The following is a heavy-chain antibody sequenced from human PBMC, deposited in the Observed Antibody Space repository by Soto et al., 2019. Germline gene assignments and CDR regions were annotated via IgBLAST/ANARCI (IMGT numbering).Heavy chain of an antibody. V-gene: IGHV1-18*01. CDR2: ISAYNGNT. CDR1: GYTFTSYG. CDR3: ARDGLTATALSIYYYYYGMDV. D-gene: IGHD5-12*01. Sequence: QVQLVQSGAEVKKPGASVKVSCKASGYTFTSYGISWVRQAPGQGLEWMGWISAYNGNTNYAQKLQGRVTMTTDTSTSTADMELRSLRSDDTAVYYCARDGLTATALSIYYYYYGMDVWGQGTTVTVSS. J-gene: IGHJ6*02.